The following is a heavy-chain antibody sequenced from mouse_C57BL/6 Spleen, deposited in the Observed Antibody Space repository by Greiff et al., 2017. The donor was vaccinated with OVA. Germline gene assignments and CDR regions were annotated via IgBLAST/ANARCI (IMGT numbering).Heavy chain of an antibody. D-gene: IGHD1-1*01. CDR1: GFTFRSYA. Sequence: EVKVVESGEGLVKPGGSLKLSCAASGFTFRSYAMSWVRQTPEKRLEWVAYISSGGDYIYYADTVKGRFTISRDNARNTLYLQMSSLKSEDTAMYYCTREGYYGSTHYFDYWGQGTTLTVSS. CDR2: ISSGGDYI. V-gene: IGHV5-9-1*02. CDR3: TREGYYGSTHYFDY. J-gene: IGHJ2*01.